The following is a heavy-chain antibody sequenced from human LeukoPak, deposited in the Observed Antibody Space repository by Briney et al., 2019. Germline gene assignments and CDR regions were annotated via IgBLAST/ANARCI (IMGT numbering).Heavy chain of an antibody. D-gene: IGHD2-2*01. J-gene: IGHJ6*04. V-gene: IGHV1-69*06. CDR1: GGTFSSYA. Sequence: GASVKVSCKASGGTFSSYAISWVRQAPGQGLEWMGGIIPIFGTANYAQKFQGRVTITADKSTSTAYMELSSPRSEDTAVYYCAKTPLGYCSSTSCFYYYYGMDVWGKGTTVTVSS. CDR3: AKTPLGYCSSTSCFYYYYGMDV. CDR2: IIPIFGTA.